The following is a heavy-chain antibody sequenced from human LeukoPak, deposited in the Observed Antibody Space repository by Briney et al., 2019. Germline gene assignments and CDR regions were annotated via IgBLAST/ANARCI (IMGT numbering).Heavy chain of an antibody. J-gene: IGHJ5*02. Sequence: ASVKVSCKASGGTFSSYAISWVRQAPGQGLEWMGGIIPIFGTANYAQKFQGRVTITADESTSTAYMELSRLRSDDTAAYYCARDRLGGATYNWFDPWGQGTLVTVSS. CDR1: GGTFSSYA. CDR3: ARDRLGGATYNWFDP. CDR2: IIPIFGTA. V-gene: IGHV1-69*13. D-gene: IGHD1-26*01.